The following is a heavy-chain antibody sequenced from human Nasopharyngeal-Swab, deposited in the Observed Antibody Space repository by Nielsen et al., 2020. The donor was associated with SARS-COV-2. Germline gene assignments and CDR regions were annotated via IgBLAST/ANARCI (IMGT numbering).Heavy chain of an antibody. CDR2: IYHSGST. V-gene: IGHV4-38-2*01. CDR3: ARHFPLPGIGVVITTPQIYFDY. D-gene: IGHD3-22*01. J-gene: IGHJ4*02. CDR1: GYSISSGYY. Sequence: SETLSLTCAVSGYSISSGYYWGWIRQPPGKGLEWIGSIYHSGSTYYNPSLKSRVTLSVDTSKNQFSLKLSSVTAADTAVYYCARHFPLPGIGVVITTPQIYFDYWGQGTLVTVSS.